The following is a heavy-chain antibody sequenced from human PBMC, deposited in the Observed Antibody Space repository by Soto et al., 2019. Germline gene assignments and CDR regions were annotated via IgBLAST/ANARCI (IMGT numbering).Heavy chain of an antibody. CDR3: ARPGYCSGGSCLDAFDI. CDR2: IYYSGST. Sequence: QLQLQESGPGLVKPSETLSLTCTVSGGSISSSSYYWGWIRQPPGKGLEWIGSIYYSGSTYYNPSLKRRVTISVDTSKNQFSLKLSSVTAADTAVYYCARPGYCSGGSCLDAFDIWGQGTMVTVSS. V-gene: IGHV4-39*01. CDR1: GGSISSSSYY. J-gene: IGHJ3*02. D-gene: IGHD2-15*01.